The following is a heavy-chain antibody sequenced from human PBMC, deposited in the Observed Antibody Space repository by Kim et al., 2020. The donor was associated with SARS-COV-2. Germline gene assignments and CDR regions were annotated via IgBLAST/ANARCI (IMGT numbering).Heavy chain of an antibody. V-gene: IGHV3-13*01. Sequence: VKGRFTIYRENAQNSLYLQMNSLRAGDTAVYYCARADYGGNMYYYYGMDVWGQGTTVTVSS. CDR3: ARADYGGNMYYYYGMDV. J-gene: IGHJ6*02. D-gene: IGHD4-17*01.